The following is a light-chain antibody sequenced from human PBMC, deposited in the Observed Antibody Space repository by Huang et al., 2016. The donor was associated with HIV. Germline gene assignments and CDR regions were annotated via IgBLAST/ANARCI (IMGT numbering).Light chain of an antibody. J-gene: IGKJ4*01. CDR1: QSISSY. Sequence: DIQMTQSPSSLSASVGDRVTITCRASQSISSYLNWYQQKPGKAPKLLIDAASSLQSGVPSRFSGSGSGTDFTLTSSRLQPEDFATYYCQQSYSTPLTFGGGTKVEIK. CDR2: AAS. V-gene: IGKV1-39*01. CDR3: QQSYSTPLT.